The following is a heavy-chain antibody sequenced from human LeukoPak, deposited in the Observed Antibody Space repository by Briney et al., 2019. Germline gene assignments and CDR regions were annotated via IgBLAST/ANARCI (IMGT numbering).Heavy chain of an antibody. V-gene: IGHV3-15*01. CDR3: TTDGVGVEGATYDN. D-gene: IGHD1-26*01. Sequence: KPGGSLRLSCAASGFTFINAWMAWVRQAPGKGREWVGRIKAKAHGGTIEYAATVKGRVTISRDDSKNTLYIQMNSLKTEDTAVYYCTTDGVGVEGATYDNWGQGTLLSVSS. J-gene: IGHJ4*02. CDR1: GFTFINAW. CDR2: IKAKAHGGTI.